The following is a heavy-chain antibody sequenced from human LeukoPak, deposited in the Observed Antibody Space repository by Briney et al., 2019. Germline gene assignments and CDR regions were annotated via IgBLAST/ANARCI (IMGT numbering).Heavy chain of an antibody. CDR3: ARESLIGYCTNGVCYSNFDY. CDR1: GGSISSGGYY. D-gene: IGHD2-8*01. CDR2: IYYSGST. V-gene: IGHV4-31*03. Sequence: ASQTLSLTCTVSGGSISSGGYYWSWIRQHPGKGLEWIGHIYYSGSTYYNPSLKSRVTISVDTSKNQFSLKLSSVTAADTAVYYCARESLIGYCTNGVCYSNFDYWGQGTLVTVSS. J-gene: IGHJ4*02.